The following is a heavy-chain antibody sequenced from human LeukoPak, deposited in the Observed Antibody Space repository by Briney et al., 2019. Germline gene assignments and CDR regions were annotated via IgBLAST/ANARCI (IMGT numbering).Heavy chain of an antibody. CDR1: RFTFSSYA. Sequence: PGGSLRLSCAASRFTFSSYAMHWVRQAPGKGLEWVAVISYDGSNKYYADSVKGRFTISRDNSKNTLYLQMNSLRAEDTAVYYCARFLAGSSWHDAFDIWGQGTMVTVSS. CDR3: ARFLAGSSWHDAFDI. CDR2: ISYDGSNK. D-gene: IGHD6-13*01. V-gene: IGHV3-30-3*01. J-gene: IGHJ3*02.